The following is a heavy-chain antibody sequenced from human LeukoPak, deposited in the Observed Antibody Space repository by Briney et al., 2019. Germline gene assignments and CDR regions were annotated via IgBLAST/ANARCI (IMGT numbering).Heavy chain of an antibody. CDR2: INHSGST. J-gene: IGHJ4*02. D-gene: IGHD3-3*01. CDR3: ARGQDFWSGYNY. CDR1: GGSFSGYY. Sequence: SGTLSLTCAVYGGSFSGYYWSWIRQPPGKGLEWIGEINHSGSTNYNPSLKSRVTISVDTSKNQFSLKLSSVTAADTAVYYCARGQDFWSGYNYWGQGTLVTVSS. V-gene: IGHV4-34*01.